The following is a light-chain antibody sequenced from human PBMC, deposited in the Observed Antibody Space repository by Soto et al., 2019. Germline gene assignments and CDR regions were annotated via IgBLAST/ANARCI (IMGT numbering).Light chain of an antibody. J-gene: IGKJ1*01. CDR3: QQSYSSPWT. Sequence: IQISHSPSSLSASVGDRVTITCRASHSISSYLNWYQQKPGKAPKFLIFAASSLQSGVPSRFSGSGSGTDFTLTISSLQPEDFATYYCQQSYSSPWTFGQGTKVDIK. V-gene: IGKV1-39*01. CDR1: HSISSY. CDR2: AAS.